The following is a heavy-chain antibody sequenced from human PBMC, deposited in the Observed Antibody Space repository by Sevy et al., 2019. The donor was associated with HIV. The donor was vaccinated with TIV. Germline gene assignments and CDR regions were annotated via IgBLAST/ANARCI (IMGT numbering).Heavy chain of an antibody. CDR2: ISSSGSTI. CDR1: GFTFSDYY. Sequence: GGSLRLSCAASGFTFSDYYMSWIRQAPGKGLEWVSYISSSGSTIYYADSVKGRFTISRDNAKNSLYLQMNSLGDEDRAVYYCAREGGYCSSTSCYTAYYYYYYGMDVWGQGTTVTVSS. D-gene: IGHD2-2*02. CDR3: AREGGYCSSTSCYTAYYYYYYGMDV. V-gene: IGHV3-11*01. J-gene: IGHJ6*02.